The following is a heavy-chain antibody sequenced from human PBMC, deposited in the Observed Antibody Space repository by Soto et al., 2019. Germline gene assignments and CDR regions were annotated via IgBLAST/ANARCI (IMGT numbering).Heavy chain of an antibody. V-gene: IGHV1-18*04. Sequence: ASVKVSCKASGYTFTSYGISWLLQAPGQRLEWMGWMSAYNGKANYAQKLQGRVTMTTDTSTSTAYMELRSLRSADTAVYYCASSRRIVVVTAPRYSLVWFDPWGQGTLVTVSS. D-gene: IGHD2-21*02. CDR3: ASSRRIVVVTAPRYSLVWFDP. J-gene: IGHJ5*02. CDR1: GYTFTSYG. CDR2: MSAYNGKA.